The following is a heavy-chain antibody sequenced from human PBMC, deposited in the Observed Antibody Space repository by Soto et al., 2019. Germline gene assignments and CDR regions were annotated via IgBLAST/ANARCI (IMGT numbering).Heavy chain of an antibody. D-gene: IGHD4-17*01. CDR3: ARHGESDYGDYVHYFDY. V-gene: IGHV4-39*01. Sequence: SDTLSLTCTVSGGSLSSSSYYWGWIRRPPGKGLEWIGSIYYSGSTYYNPSLKSRVTISVDTSKNQFSLKLSSVTAADTAVYYCARHGESDYGDYVHYFDYWGQGTLVTVSS. J-gene: IGHJ4*02. CDR2: IYYSGST. CDR1: GGSLSSSSYY.